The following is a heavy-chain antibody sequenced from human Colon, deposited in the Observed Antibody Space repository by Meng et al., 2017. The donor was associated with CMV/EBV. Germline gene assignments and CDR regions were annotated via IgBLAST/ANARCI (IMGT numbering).Heavy chain of an antibody. CDR2: IYYSGST. V-gene: IGHV4-59*01. J-gene: IGHJ4*02. CDR3: ARASRDQPFYFDY. Sequence: SETLSLTCTVSGGSTSSYYWSWIRQPPGKGLEWIGYIYYSGSTNYNPSLKSRVTISVDTSKNQFSLKLSSVTAADTAVYYCARASRDQPFYFDYWGQGKMVTVSS. D-gene: IGHD2-21*02. CDR1: GGSTSSYY.